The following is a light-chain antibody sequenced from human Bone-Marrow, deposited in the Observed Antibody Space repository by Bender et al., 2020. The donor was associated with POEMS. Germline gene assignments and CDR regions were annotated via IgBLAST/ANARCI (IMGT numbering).Light chain of an antibody. V-gene: IGLV2-23*01. CDR1: GNDVGTYVL. J-gene: IGLJ1*01. CDR3: CSYAGSPWV. CDR2: EAT. Sequence: QSALTQPASVSGSPGQSITISCSGGGNDVGTYVLVSWYQQHQGKAPKLLIYEATKRPSGVSNRFSGSKSGNTASLTISGLHTDDEADYYCCSYAGSPWVFGTGTTVTVL.